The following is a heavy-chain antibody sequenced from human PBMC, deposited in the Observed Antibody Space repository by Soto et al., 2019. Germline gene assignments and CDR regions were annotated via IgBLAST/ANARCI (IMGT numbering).Heavy chain of an antibody. J-gene: IGHJ6*02. CDR2: IYYSGST. Sequence: SETLSLTCTVSGGSISSYYWSWIRQPPGQGLEWIGYIYYSGSTNYNPSLKSRVTISVDTSKNQFSLKLSSVTAADTAVYYCARGSGYSYGYANDYYYYGMDVWGQGTTVTVS. D-gene: IGHD5-18*01. CDR1: GGSISSYY. CDR3: ARGSGYSYGYANDYYYYGMDV. V-gene: IGHV4-59*01.